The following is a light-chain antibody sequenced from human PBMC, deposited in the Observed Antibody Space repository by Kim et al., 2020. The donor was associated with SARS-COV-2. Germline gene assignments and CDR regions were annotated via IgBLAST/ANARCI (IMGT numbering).Light chain of an antibody. CDR2: DVS. Sequence: EVVLTQSPATLSLSPGDRATLSCRASQNVNNYLAWYQQKPGQPPRLLLYDVSNRATGIPARFSGTGSGTDFTLTISSLEHEDFAVYYCQHRKNWPVTVGGGTKVDIK. J-gene: IGKJ4*01. V-gene: IGKV3-11*01. CDR1: QNVNNY. CDR3: QHRKNWPVT.